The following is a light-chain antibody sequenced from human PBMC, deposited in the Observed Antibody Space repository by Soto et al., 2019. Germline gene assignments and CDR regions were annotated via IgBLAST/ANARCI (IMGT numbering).Light chain of an antibody. V-gene: IGLV2-14*01. CDR2: EVS. J-gene: IGLJ1*01. Sequence: QSALTQPASVSGSPGQSITISCTGTSSDVGGYDYVSWYQLHPGKAPKLMVFEVSNRPSGVSYRFSGSKSGNTASLTISGLQAEDEADYFCSSYSISTAELFGTGTKVTVL. CDR3: SSYSISTAEL. CDR1: SSDVGGYDY.